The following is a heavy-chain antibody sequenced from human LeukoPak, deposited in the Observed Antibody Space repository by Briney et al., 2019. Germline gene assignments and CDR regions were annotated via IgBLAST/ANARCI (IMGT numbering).Heavy chain of an antibody. CDR2: INPRGGST. J-gene: IGHJ4*02. Sequence: GASVKVSCKASGYTFTSYYMHWVRQAPGQGLEWMGIINPRGGSTSYAQKFQGRVTMTRDMSTSTVYMELSSLRSEDTAVYYCARVGGPYCSSTSCLGRHFDYWGQGTLVTVSS. D-gene: IGHD2-2*01. CDR3: ARVGGPYCSSTSCLGRHFDY. V-gene: IGHV1-46*01. CDR1: GYTFTSYY.